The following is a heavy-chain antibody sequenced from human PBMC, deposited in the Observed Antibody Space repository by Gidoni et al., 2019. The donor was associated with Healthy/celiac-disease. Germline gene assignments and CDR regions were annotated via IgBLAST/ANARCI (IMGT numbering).Heavy chain of an antibody. CDR3: ARDYDILTGYSYYFDY. V-gene: IGHV3-33*01. J-gene: IGHJ4*02. CDR1: GFTFSSYG. CDR2: IWYDGSNK. D-gene: IGHD3-9*01. Sequence: QVQLVESGGGVVQPGRSLRLSCAASGFTFSSYGMHWVRQAPGKGLEWVAVIWYDGSNKYYADSVKGRFTISRDNSKNTLYLQMNSLRAEDTAVYYCARDYDILTGYSYYFDYWGQGTLVTVSS.